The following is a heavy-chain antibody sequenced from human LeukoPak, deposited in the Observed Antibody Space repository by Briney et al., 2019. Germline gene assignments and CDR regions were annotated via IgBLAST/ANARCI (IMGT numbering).Heavy chain of an antibody. CDR3: ARVEGTYNWNLGFDY. Sequence: TGGSLRLTCAASGFTFSSYWMSWVRQAPGKGLEWVANIKQDGSEKYYVDSVKGRFTISRDNAKNSLYLQMNSLRAEDTAVYYCARVEGTYNWNLGFDYWGQGTLVTVSS. D-gene: IGHD1-1*01. V-gene: IGHV3-7*01. J-gene: IGHJ4*02. CDR2: IKQDGSEK. CDR1: GFTFSSYW.